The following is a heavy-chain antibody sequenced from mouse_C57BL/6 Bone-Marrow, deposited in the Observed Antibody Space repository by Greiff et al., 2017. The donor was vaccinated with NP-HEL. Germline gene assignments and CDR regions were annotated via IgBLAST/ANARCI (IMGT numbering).Heavy chain of an antibody. CDR2: IRSKSNNYAT. D-gene: IGHD1-1*01. CDR1: GFSFNTYA. Sequence: EVKLMESGGGLVQPKGSLKLSCAASGFSFNTYAMNWVRQAPGKGLEWVARIRSKSNNYATYYADSVKDRFTISRDDSESMLYLQMNNLKTEDTAMYYCVSEYYGSSWGYFDVWGTGTTVTVSS. CDR3: VSEYYGSSWGYFDV. J-gene: IGHJ1*03. V-gene: IGHV10-1*01.